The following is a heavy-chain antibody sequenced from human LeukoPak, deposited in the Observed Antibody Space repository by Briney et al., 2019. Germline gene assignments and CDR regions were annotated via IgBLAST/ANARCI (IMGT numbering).Heavy chain of an antibody. J-gene: IGHJ6*03. CDR1: GYTFTSYY. CDR3: AREGRGLWFGELLTHYMNV. Sequence: ASVKVSCKASGYTFTSYYMHWVRQAPGQGLEWMGIINPSGGSTSYAQKFQGRVTMTRDTSTSTVYMELSSLRSEDTAVYYCAREGRGLWFGELLTHYMNVWGKGTTVTVSS. V-gene: IGHV1-46*01. D-gene: IGHD3-10*01. CDR2: INPSGGST.